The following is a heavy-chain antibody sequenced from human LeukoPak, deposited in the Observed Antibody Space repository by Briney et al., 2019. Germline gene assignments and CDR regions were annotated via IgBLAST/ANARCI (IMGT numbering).Heavy chain of an antibody. Sequence: GGSLRLSCAASGFTFSSYWMHWVRQAPGKGLVWVSRINSDGSSTSYADSVKGRFTISRDNAKNTPYLQMNSLRAEDTAVYYWARSGLVAAAPVGYWGQGTLVTVSS. CDR3: ARSGLVAAAPVGY. CDR1: GFTFSSYW. CDR2: INSDGSST. D-gene: IGHD6-13*01. J-gene: IGHJ4*02. V-gene: IGHV3-74*01.